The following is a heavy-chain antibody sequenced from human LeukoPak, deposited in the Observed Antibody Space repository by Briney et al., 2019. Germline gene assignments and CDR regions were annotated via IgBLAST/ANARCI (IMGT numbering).Heavy chain of an antibody. V-gene: IGHV3-48*01. Sequence: GSLRLSCAASGFTFRSYRMNWVRQAPGKGLEWIAYISSSGNSMYYADSVKGRFTISRDNAKNSLSLQMNSLRAEDTAVYHCATESGSYSGTCFDYWGQGTLVTVSS. CDR2: ISSSGNSM. CDR1: GFTFRSYR. J-gene: IGHJ4*02. D-gene: IGHD1-26*01. CDR3: ATESGSYSGTCFDY.